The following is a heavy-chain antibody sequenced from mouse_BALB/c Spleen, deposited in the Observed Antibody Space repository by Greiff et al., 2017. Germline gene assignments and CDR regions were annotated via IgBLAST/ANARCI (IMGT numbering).Heavy chain of an antibody. V-gene: IGHV5-9-4*01. Sequence: DVKLVESGGGLVKPGGSLKLSCAASGFTFSSYAMSWVRQSPERRLEWVAEISSGGSYTYYPDTVTGRFTISRDNAKNTLYLEMSSLRSEDTAMYYCAREEGGDGYYHGPWFAYWGQGTLVTVSA. CDR2: ISSGGSYT. CDR3: AREEGGDGYYHGPWFAY. J-gene: IGHJ3*01. CDR1: GFTFSSYA. D-gene: IGHD2-3*01.